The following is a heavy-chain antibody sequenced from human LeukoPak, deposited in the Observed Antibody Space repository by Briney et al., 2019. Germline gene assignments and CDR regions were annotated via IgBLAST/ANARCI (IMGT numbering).Heavy chain of an antibody. D-gene: IGHD3-22*01. V-gene: IGHV1-46*01. Sequence: ASVKASCKASGYTFTSYYMHWVRQALGQGLEWMGIINPSGGSTSYAQKFQGRVTMTRDMSTSTVYMELSSLRSEDTAVYYCARRGGNYYDSSGSNNWFDPWGQGTLVTVSS. J-gene: IGHJ5*02. CDR2: INPSGGST. CDR3: ARRGGNYYDSSGSNNWFDP. CDR1: GYTFTSYY.